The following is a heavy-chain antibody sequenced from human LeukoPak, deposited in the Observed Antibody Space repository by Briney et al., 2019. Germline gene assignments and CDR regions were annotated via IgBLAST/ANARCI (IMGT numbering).Heavy chain of an antibody. J-gene: IGHJ4*02. CDR2: ISYDGNNK. Sequence: GGSLRLSCAASGFTFGNHGMDWVRQPPGKGLEWVALISYDGNNKYYADSVKGRFTISRDNSKNTLYLQMSSLRDEDTAVYYCAKGLGDSSGYLNNYWGQGTLVTVSS. CDR1: GFTFGNHG. D-gene: IGHD3-22*01. CDR3: AKGLGDSSGYLNNY. V-gene: IGHV3-30*18.